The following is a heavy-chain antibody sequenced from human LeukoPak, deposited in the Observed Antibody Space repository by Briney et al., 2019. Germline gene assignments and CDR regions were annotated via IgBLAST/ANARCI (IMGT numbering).Heavy chain of an antibody. CDR2: IYYSGST. Sequence: SETLSLTCTVSGGSISSYYWSWIRQPPGKGLEWIGYIYYSGSTNYNPSLKSRVTISVDTSKNQFSLKLSSVTAADTAVYYCARGEYSSTWMVYWGQGTLVTVSS. CDR1: GGSISSYY. CDR3: ARGEYSSTWMVY. D-gene: IGHD6-13*01. J-gene: IGHJ4*02. V-gene: IGHV4-59*08.